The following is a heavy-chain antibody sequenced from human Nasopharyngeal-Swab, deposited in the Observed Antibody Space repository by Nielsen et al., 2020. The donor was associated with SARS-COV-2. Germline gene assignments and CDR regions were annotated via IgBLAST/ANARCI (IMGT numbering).Heavy chain of an antibody. CDR3: AIDVGNVAAAGSFDY. J-gene: IGHJ4*02. Sequence: ASVKVSCKASGYTFTSYGISWVRQAPGQGLEWMGWISAYNGNTNYAQKLQGRVTMTTDTSTSTAYMELRSLRSDATAVYYCAIDVGNVAAAGSFDYWGQGTLVTVSS. CDR2: ISAYNGNT. CDR1: GYTFTSYG. D-gene: IGHD6-13*01. V-gene: IGHV1-18*01.